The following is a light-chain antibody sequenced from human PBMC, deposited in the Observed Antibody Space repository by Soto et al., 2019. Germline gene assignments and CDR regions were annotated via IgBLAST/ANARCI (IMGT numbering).Light chain of an antibody. J-gene: IGKJ1*01. CDR3: QHYGASPWT. Sequence: EIVMTQSPATLSVSPGERATLSCRASQSVSSNLAWYQQKPGQAPRLLIYGASTRATGISDRFSGSGSGTDFTLTISRLEPEDFAVHYCQHYGASPWTFGQGTKV. CDR1: QSVSSN. V-gene: IGKV3-20*01. CDR2: GAS.